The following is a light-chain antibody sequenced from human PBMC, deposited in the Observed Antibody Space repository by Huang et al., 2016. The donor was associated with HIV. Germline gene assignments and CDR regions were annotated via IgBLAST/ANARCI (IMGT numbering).Light chain of an antibody. CDR2: AAS. Sequence: DIHMTQSPSSLSSSVGDSVSITCRASQDIRNYLAWYQQKPGTAPKLLISAASTLQSGVPSRFSGSGSGTDVTLTLGSLQPEDVATYYCQKYNSAPYTFGQGTKLEIK. J-gene: IGKJ2*01. CDR1: QDIRNY. CDR3: QKYNSAPYT. V-gene: IGKV1-27*01.